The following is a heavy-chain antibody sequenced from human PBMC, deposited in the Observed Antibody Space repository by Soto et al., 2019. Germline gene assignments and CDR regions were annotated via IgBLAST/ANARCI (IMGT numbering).Heavy chain of an antibody. J-gene: IGHJ4*02. CDR1: GGSFSGYY. D-gene: IGHD3-22*01. CDR2: IYYSAST. CDR3: ARDDSSGYYL. V-gene: IGHV4-59*01. Sequence: SQTLSLTCAVSGGSFSGYYWSWIRQPPGKRLEWIGYIYYSASTNHNPSLKSRVTISVDKSKSQFSLKLSSVTAADTAVYYCARDDSSGYYLWGQGTLVTVSS.